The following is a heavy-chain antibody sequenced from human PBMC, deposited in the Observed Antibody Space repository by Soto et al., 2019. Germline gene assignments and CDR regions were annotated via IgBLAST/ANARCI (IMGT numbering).Heavy chain of an antibody. CDR2: ISYDGSNK. D-gene: IGHD5-18*01. CDR3: ARDKGYSYGLVAGMDV. V-gene: IGHV3-30-3*01. CDR1: GFTFSSYA. Sequence: PGGSLRLSCAASGFTFSSYAMHWVRQAPGKGLEWVAVISYDGSNKYYADSVKGRFTISRDNSKNTLYLQMNSLRAEDTAVYYCARDKGYSYGLVAGMDVWGQGTTVTVS. J-gene: IGHJ6*02.